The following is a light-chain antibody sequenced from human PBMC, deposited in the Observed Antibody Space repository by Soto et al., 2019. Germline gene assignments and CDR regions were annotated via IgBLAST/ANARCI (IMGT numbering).Light chain of an antibody. CDR3: SSHTTYSTRV. CDR2: EVS. CDR1: SSDIGSYNY. J-gene: IGLJ1*01. Sequence: QSALTQPPSVSGSPGQSIAISCTGTSSDIGSYNYVSWYQQHPGKAPKLMIHEVSNRPSGVADRFSGSKSGNTASLTISGLQADDEAYYYCSSHTTYSTRVFGTGTKLTVL. V-gene: IGLV2-14*01.